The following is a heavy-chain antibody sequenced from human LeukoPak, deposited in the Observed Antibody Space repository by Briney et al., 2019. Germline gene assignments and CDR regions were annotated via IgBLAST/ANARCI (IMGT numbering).Heavy chain of an antibody. D-gene: IGHD1-26*01. Sequence: GASVKVSCKASGYTFTSYDINWVRQATGQGLEWMGWMNPNSGNTGYAPKFQGRVTMTRNTSITTAYMELSSLRSEDTAVYFCARERSIVGATSFGTFDFWGQGTLVTVSS. CDR2: MNPNSGNT. V-gene: IGHV1-8*01. CDR1: GYTFTSYD. J-gene: IGHJ4*02. CDR3: ARERSIVGATSFGTFDF.